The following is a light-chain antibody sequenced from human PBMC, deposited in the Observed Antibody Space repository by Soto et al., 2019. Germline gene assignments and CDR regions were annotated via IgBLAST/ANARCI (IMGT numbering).Light chain of an antibody. Sequence: EVVLTQSPGTLSLSPGERATLSCKASQSVSRNYFAWYQQKPGQAPRLLIYGASSRATGIPDRFSGSGSGTDFTLTISRLEPEDFAVYYCQQYGSSTWTFGQGTKVEIK. V-gene: IGKV3-20*01. CDR1: QSVSRNY. CDR2: GAS. J-gene: IGKJ1*01. CDR3: QQYGSSTWT.